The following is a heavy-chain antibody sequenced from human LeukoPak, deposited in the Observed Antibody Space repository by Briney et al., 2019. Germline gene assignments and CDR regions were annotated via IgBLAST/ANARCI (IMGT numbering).Heavy chain of an antibody. CDR3: ARGGRQSYYYCMDV. CDR2: IYTSGRT. V-gene: IGHV4-61*02. Sequence: PSETLSLTCTVSGGSISSGSYYWSWIRQPAGKGLEWIGRIYTSGRTNYNPSLKSRVTMSVDTSKNQFSLKLNSVTAADTAVYYCARGGRQSYYYCMDVWGKGTTVTISS. D-gene: IGHD3-16*01. J-gene: IGHJ6*03. CDR1: GGSISSGSYY.